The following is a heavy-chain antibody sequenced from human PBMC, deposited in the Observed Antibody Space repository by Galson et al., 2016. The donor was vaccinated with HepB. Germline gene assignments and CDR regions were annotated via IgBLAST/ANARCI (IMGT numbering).Heavy chain of an antibody. CDR1: GFTFSSYW. V-gene: IGHV3-7*01. CDR3: AKDNYYGTGSYYPYKYYGMDV. Sequence: SLRLSCAASGFTFSSYWMSWVRQAPGKGLEWVANIKQDANEKNYVGSERGRFSISRDQAKNSLYLQMNSLSAEDTAVYYCAKDNYYGTGSYYPYKYYGMDVWGQGTTVTVSS. J-gene: IGHJ6*02. D-gene: IGHD3-10*01. CDR2: IKQDANEK.